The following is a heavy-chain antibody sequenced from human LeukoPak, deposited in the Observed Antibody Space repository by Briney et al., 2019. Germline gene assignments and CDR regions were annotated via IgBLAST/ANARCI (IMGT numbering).Heavy chain of an antibody. CDR3: ARAPRRVRGVIIGWFDP. Sequence: SETLSLTCTVSGDSISSGDYYWSWIRQPAGKGLEWIGRISSSGSTNYNPSLKSRVTISVDTSKNQFSLKLSSVTAADTAVYYCARAPRRVRGVIIGWFDPWGQGTLVTVSS. CDR2: ISSSGST. V-gene: IGHV4-61*02. CDR1: GDSISSGDYY. D-gene: IGHD3-10*01. J-gene: IGHJ5*02.